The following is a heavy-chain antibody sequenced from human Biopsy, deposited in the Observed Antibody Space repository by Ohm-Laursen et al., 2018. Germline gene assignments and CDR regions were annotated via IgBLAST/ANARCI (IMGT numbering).Heavy chain of an antibody. J-gene: IGHJ4*02. CDR1: SCTFTDYN. CDR2: INCKTGAT. CDR3: ARDPLNGHKHFDY. D-gene: IGHD2-8*01. V-gene: IGHV1-2*02. Sequence: ATVKISCKASSCTFTDYNIHWMRQASGQGLEWLGYINCKTGATNYAQKFQGTVTMTRDTSISTAYLALGSLRSADTAIYYCARDPLNGHKHFDYWGQGSLVTVSS.